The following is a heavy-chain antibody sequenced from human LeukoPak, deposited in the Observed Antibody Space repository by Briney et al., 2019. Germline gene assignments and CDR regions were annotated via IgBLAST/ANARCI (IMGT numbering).Heavy chain of an antibody. CDR3: ARGMGHYDFWSATNNYFDY. J-gene: IGHJ4*02. V-gene: IGHV3-33*01. CDR2: IWYDGSNK. Sequence: GGSLRLSCAASGFTFSSYGMHWVRQAPGKGLEWVAVIWYDGSNKYYADSVKGRFTISRDNSKNTLYLQMNSLRAEDTAVYYCARGMGHYDFWSATNNYFDYWGQGTLVTVSS. D-gene: IGHD3-3*01. CDR1: GFTFSSYG.